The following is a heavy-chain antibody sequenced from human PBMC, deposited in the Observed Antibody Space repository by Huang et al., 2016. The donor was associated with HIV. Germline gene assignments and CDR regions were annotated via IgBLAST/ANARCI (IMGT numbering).Heavy chain of an antibody. CDR2: IIPILGTA. D-gene: IGHD3-22*01. CDR3: ARVESRRYYDSSGYYY. V-gene: IGHV1-69*01. Sequence: QVPLVQSGAVVKKPGSSVKVSCKASGGTFSSYAISWVRQAPGQGLEWMGGIIPILGTANYAQKFQVRVTSTADESTSTAYMELSSLRSEDTAVYYCARVESRRYYDSSGYYYWGQGTLVTVSS. J-gene: IGHJ4*02. CDR1: GGTFSSYA.